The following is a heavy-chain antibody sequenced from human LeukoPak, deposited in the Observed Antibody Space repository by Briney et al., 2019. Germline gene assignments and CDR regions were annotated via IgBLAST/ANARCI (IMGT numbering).Heavy chain of an antibody. CDR1: VGSISSYY. D-gene: IGHD6-6*01. Sequence: SETLSLACRFSVGSISSYYCSWIRQPPARVLEWIGYIYYNLSTNYKASLKSRVTISVDTSKNQFSMKLSSVTAADTAVYYCARGRSIAAHRAYYFDSWGPGKLVTVSS. CDR2: IYYNLST. CDR3: ARGRSIAAHRAYYFDS. J-gene: IGHJ4*02. V-gene: IGHV4-59*01.